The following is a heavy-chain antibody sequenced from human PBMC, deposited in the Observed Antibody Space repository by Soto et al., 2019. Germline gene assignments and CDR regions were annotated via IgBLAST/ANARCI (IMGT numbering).Heavy chain of an antibody. CDR2: IDTSGHST. J-gene: IGHJ4*02. Sequence: GGSLSLSXEASGFVFTNVWMHWVSHVPGKGMVWVARIDTSGHSTNYAESVKGRFTISRDNAKNTVSLKMNSLRVKDTGVYYCAKDSWYFDLWSQGSQVTVSP. D-gene: IGHD6-13*01. CDR1: GFVFTNVW. CDR3: AKDSWYFDL. V-gene: IGHV3-74*01.